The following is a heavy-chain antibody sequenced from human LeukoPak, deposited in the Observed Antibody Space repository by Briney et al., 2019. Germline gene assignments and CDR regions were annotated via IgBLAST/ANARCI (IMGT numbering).Heavy chain of an antibody. CDR3: ARDSDLDF. Sequence: PGGSLRLSCAASGFTFSSYSMNWVRQAPGKGLEWVSSISAGSSYIYYADSVKGRFTISRDNAKNSLYLQMNSLRAEDTAVYYCARDSDLDFWGQGTLVAVSS. D-gene: IGHD1-26*01. CDR2: ISAGSSYI. J-gene: IGHJ4*02. V-gene: IGHV3-21*01. CDR1: GFTFSSYS.